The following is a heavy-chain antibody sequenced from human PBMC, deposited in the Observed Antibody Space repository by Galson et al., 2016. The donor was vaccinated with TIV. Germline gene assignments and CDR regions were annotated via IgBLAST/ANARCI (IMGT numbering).Heavy chain of an antibody. CDR3: ARDRGSMTTILVADYHYGMDV. J-gene: IGHJ6*02. CDR2: ISGSGDST. CDR1: GFAFSIFA. V-gene: IGHV3-23*01. D-gene: IGHD2-15*01. Sequence: SLRLSCAASGFAFSIFAMNWVRQAPGKGLEWVSVISGSGDSTHCADSVKGRFTISRDNSKSTLYLQMNSLRVEDTAVYYCARDRGSMTTILVADYHYGMDVWGRGTTVTVSS.